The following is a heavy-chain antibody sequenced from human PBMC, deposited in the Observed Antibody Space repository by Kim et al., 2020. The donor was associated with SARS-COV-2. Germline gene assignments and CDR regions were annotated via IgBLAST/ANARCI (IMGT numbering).Heavy chain of an antibody. J-gene: IGHJ3*02. CDR3: ARVLARVVVTTPHDAFDI. Sequence: ASVKVSCKASGYTFTSYAMNWVRHAPGQGLEWMGWINTNTGNPTYAQGFTGRFVFSLDTSVSTAYLQISSLKAEDTAVYYCARVLARVVVTTPHDAFDIWGQGTMVTVSS. CDR1: GYTFTSYA. D-gene: IGHD3-22*01. CDR2: INTNTGNP. V-gene: IGHV7-4-1*02.